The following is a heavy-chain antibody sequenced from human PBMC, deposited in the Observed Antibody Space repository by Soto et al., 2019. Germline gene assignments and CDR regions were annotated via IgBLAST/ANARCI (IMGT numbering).Heavy chain of an antibody. D-gene: IGHD5-18*01. J-gene: IGHJ6*02. CDR1: GVTFSSHG. V-gene: IGHV3-74*01. CDR3: ARDLGYSYGSYYYYYGMDV. Sequence: PGGSMRLSSAASGVTFSSHGVHWVRKNTGKGLVWVSRINSDGSSTSYADSVKGRFTISRDNAKNTLYLQMNSLRAEDTAVYYCARDLGYSYGSYYYYYGMDVWGQGTTVTVSS. CDR2: INSDGSST.